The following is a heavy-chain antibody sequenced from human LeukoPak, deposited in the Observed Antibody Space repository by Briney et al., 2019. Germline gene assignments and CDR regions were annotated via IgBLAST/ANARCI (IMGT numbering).Heavy chain of an antibody. CDR2: IYSGGST. Sequence: GGSLRLSCAASGFTVSSNYMSWVRQAPGKGLEWVSVIYSGGSTYYADSVKGRFTISRDNSKNTPYLQMNSLRAEDTAVYYCARDRRYCSSTSCYYPYYYGMDVWGQGTTVTVSS. D-gene: IGHD2-2*01. CDR3: ARDRRYCSSTSCYYPYYYGMDV. V-gene: IGHV3-53*01. J-gene: IGHJ6*02. CDR1: GFTVSSNY.